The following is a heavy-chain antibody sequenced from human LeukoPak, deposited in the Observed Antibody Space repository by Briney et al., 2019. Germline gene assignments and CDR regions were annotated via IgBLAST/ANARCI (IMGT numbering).Heavy chain of an antibody. CDR1: GGSFGGYY. J-gene: IGHJ3*01. CDR3: AHITGSDAFDV. Sequence: SQTLSLTCGVYGGSFGGYYWSWVRQSPGTGLEWLGEINHSGSTNYNPSLKSRVTISIDTSKNQFSLKMTSVTAADTALYYCAHITGSDAFDVWGQGTMVTVSS. CDR2: INHSGST. D-gene: IGHD1-20*01. V-gene: IGHV4-34*01.